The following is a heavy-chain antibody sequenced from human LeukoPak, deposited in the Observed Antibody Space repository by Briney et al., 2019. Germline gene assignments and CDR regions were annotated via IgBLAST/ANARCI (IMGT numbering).Heavy chain of an antibody. CDR2: ITSGSSYI. CDR1: GFTFSSYN. CDR3: ARARPSMWIDY. Sequence: GGSLRLSCAASGFTFSSYNMNWVRQAPGQGLEWVSSITSGSSYIYYADSVKGRFTISRDNAKSSLYLQMNSLRAEDTAVYYCARARPSMWIDYWGQGTLVTVSS. V-gene: IGHV3-21*01. D-gene: IGHD5-12*01. J-gene: IGHJ4*02.